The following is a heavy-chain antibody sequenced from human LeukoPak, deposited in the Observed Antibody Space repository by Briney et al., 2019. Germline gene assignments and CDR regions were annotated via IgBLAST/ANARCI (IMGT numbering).Heavy chain of an antibody. CDR1: GGSFRGYY. V-gene: IGHV4-34*01. Sequence: SETLSLTCAVSGGSFRGYYWTWIRQPPGKGLEWIGEINHSGSTRYNTSLKSRVTISVDTSKNQFSLKMSSVTAADTAVYYCARARLGTFDYFDYWGQGTLVTVS. D-gene: IGHD3-9*01. CDR3: ARARLGTFDYFDY. CDR2: INHSGST. J-gene: IGHJ4*02.